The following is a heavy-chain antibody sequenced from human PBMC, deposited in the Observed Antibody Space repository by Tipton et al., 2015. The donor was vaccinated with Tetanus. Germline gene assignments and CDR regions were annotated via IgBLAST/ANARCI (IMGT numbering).Heavy chain of an antibody. V-gene: IGHV3-48*04. Sequence: GSLRLSCAASGFTFSSYSMNWVRQAPGKGLEWVSYISASGSIIFYADSVRGRFTVSRDNAKNTLYLQMNSLRAEDTAVYYCARDSSMAVADPILWYWGQGTLVTVSS. CDR1: GFTFSSYS. CDR2: ISASGSII. J-gene: IGHJ4*02. D-gene: IGHD6-19*01. CDR3: ARDSSMAVADPILWY.